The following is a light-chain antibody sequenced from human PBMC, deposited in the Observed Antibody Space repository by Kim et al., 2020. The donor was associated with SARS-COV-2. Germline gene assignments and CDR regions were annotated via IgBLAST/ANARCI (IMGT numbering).Light chain of an antibody. CDR1: SSDVGGYRS. J-gene: IGLJ3*02. Sequence: GQSVPLSCTGTSSDVGGYRSVSCTSSTQAKPPKLMISEVTKRPSGVPDRFSGSKSGNTASLTVSGLQAEDEADYYCSSYAGINNLVFGGGTQLTVL. V-gene: IGLV2-8*01. CDR2: EVT. CDR3: SSYAGINNLV.